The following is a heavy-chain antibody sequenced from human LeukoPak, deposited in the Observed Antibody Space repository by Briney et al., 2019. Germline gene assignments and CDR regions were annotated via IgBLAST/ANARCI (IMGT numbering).Heavy chain of an antibody. CDR3: AKDLGRFKDGYYYMDV. D-gene: IGHD7-27*01. CDR2: ISYDGSNK. CDR1: GFTFSSYA. J-gene: IGHJ6*03. Sequence: GGSLRLSCAASGFTFSSYAMHWVRQAPGKGLEWVAVISYDGSNKYYADSVKGRFTISRDNSKNTLYLQMNSLRAEDTAVYYCAKDLGRFKDGYYYMDVWGKGTTVTVSS. V-gene: IGHV3-30-3*01.